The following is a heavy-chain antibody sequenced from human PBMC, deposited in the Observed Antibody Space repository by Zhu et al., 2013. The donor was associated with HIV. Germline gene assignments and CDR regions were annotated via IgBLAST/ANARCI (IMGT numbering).Heavy chain of an antibody. CDR1: GYTFTGYY. CDR3: ARDLLDSSGYLALSY. D-gene: IGHD3-22*01. CDR2: INPNSGGT. Sequence: QVQLVQSGAEVKKPGASVKVSCKASGYTFTGYYMHWVRQAPGQGLEWMGWINPNSGGTNYAQKFQGRVTMTRDTSISTAYMELSRLRSDDTAVYYCARDLLDSSGYLALSYWGQGTLVTVSS. J-gene: IGHJ4*02. V-gene: IGHV1-2*02.